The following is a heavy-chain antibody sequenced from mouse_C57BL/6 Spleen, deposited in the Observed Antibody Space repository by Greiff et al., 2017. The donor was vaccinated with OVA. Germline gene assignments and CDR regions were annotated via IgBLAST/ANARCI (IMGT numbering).Heavy chain of an antibody. CDR3: ARAYYDYDVFAY. D-gene: IGHD2-4*01. CDR2: IYPGSGNT. Sequence: QLQQSGPELVKPGASVKISCKASGYSFTSYYIHWVKQRPGQGLEWIGWIYPGSGNTKYNEKFKGKATLTADTSSSTAYMQLSSLTSEDSAVYYCARAYYDYDVFAYWGQGTLVTVSA. J-gene: IGHJ3*01. CDR1: GYSFTSYY. V-gene: IGHV1-66*01.